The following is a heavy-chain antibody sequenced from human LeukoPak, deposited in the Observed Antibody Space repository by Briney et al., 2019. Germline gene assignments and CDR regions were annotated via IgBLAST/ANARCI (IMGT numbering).Heavy chain of an antibody. Sequence: PGGSLRLSCAASGFTFSNYATSWVRQAPGKGLEWVPSISVSGGNTYYADSVKGRFTISRDNSKNTLYLQLNSLTAEDTAVYYCATKQWLVRGWFDPWGQGTLVTVSS. CDR2: ISVSGGNT. D-gene: IGHD6-19*01. J-gene: IGHJ5*02. CDR1: GFTFSNYA. V-gene: IGHV3-23*01. CDR3: ATKQWLVRGWFDP.